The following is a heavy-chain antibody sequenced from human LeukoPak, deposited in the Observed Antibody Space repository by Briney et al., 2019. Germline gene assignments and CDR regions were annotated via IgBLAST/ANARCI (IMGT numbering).Heavy chain of an antibody. CDR3: ATVSGSYYSLNY. V-gene: IGHV3-53*01. CDR1: GFTVSSNY. D-gene: IGHD1-26*01. CDR2: IYSGGST. J-gene: IGHJ4*02. Sequence: GGSLRLPSAASGFTVSSNYMSWVRQAPGKGLEWVSVIYSGGSTYYADSVKGRFTISRDNSKNTLYLQMNSLRAEDTAVYYCATVSGSYYSLNYWGQGTLVTVYS.